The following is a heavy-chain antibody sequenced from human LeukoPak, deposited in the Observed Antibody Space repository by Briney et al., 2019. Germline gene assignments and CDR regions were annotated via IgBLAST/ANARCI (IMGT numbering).Heavy chain of an antibody. Sequence: PGGSLRLSCAASGLTVSSNYMSWVRQAPGKGLEWVSHIGGGGVDREYEESVKGRFTVSRDNSRNSLYLQMNSLRGEDTAIYYCAKDSIERNGVYDAFDVWGQGTKVTVAS. D-gene: IGHD2-8*01. CDR3: AKDSIERNGVYDAFDV. CDR1: GLTVSSNY. J-gene: IGHJ3*01. V-gene: IGHV3-23*01. CDR2: IGGGGVDR.